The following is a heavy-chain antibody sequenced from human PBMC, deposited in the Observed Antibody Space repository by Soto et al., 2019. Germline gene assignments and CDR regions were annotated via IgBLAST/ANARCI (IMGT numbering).Heavy chain of an antibody. Sequence: QVQLQESGPGLVKPSETLSLSCNVSGGSISSDDFFWSWVRQHPARGLEWIGYIYHSGTTYYNPSPQSRITLSVDTSKNQFSLKVRSVAAADTAVYFCARDVDHGSGRSGGMDVWGQGPAVTVS. D-gene: IGHD3-10*01. CDR2: IYHSGTT. CDR3: ARDVDHGSGRSGGMDV. CDR1: GGSISSDDFF. J-gene: IGHJ6*02. V-gene: IGHV4-31*03.